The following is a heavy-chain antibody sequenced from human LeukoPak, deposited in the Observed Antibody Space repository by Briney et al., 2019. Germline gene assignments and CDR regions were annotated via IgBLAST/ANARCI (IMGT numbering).Heavy chain of an antibody. Sequence: PGGSLRLSCAASGFTFSSYSMTWVRQAPGKGLEWVSAISGSAVITFYADSVKGRFTISRDNSKNTLYLQMNSLRAEDTALYYCAKSRLSGINDAFDIWGQGTMVTVSS. CDR2: ISGSAVIT. D-gene: IGHD3-3*01. V-gene: IGHV3-23*01. CDR1: GFTFSSYS. J-gene: IGHJ3*02. CDR3: AKSRLSGINDAFDI.